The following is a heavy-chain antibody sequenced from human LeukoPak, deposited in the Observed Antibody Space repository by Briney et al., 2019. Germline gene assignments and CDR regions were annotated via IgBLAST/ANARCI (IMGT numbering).Heavy chain of an antibody. CDR2: INPSGGST. CDR3: ARDRSVRFGELSKVGAYFDY. D-gene: IGHD3-10*01. Sequence: ASVKVSCKASGYTFTSYYMHWVRQAPGQGLEWMGIINPSGGSTSYAQKFQGRVTMTRDTSTSTVYMELSSLRSEDTAVYYCARDRSVRFGELSKVGAYFDYWGQGTLVTVSS. V-gene: IGHV1-46*01. CDR1: GYTFTSYY. J-gene: IGHJ4*02.